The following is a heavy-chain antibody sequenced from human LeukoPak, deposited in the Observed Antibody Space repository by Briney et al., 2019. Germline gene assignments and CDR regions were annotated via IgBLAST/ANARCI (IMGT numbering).Heavy chain of an antibody. J-gene: IGHJ3*02. D-gene: IGHD3-10*01. CDR2: IYYSGST. Sequence: PSQTLSLTCTVSGGSISSGDYCWSWIRQPPGKGLAWIGYIYYSGSTYYNPSLKSRVTISVDTSKNQFSLKLSSVTAADTAVYYCARSDAWDGSGSYDIWGQGTMVTVSS. CDR1: GGSISSGDYC. CDR3: ARSDAWDGSGSYDI. V-gene: IGHV4-30-4*08.